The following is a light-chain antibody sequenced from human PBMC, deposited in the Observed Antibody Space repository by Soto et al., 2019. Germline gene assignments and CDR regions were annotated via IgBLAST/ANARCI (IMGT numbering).Light chain of an antibody. CDR1: SSDVGSYNL. Sequence: QSALTQPASVSGSPGQSITISCTGTSSDVGSYNLVSWYQQHPGKAPKLMIYECSKRPSGVSNRFSGSKSGNTASLTISGLQAEYEADYSCCSYACSSKRVLGTGTKLT. V-gene: IGLV2-23*01. CDR3: CSYACSSKRV. CDR2: ECS. J-gene: IGLJ1*01.